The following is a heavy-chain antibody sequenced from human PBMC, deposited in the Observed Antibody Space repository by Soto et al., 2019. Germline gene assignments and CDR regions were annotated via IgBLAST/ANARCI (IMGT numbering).Heavy chain of an antibody. CDR2: LNGGTGQT. CDR3: ARAPILSGVTIYEHYFGS. V-gene: IGHV1-3*01. D-gene: IGHD3-3*01. J-gene: IGHJ4*02. CDR1: GYTCSTYG. Sequence: ASVKVSCKASGYTCSTYGMHWVRQAPGQSLEWMGWLNGGTGQTRYSQRFQDRVIITRDTSASTGYMELSSLRSEDTAVYYCARAPILSGVTIYEHYFGSWGQGIPVTVSS.